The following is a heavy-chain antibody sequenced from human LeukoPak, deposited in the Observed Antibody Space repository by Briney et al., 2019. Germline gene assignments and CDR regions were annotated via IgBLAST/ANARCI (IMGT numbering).Heavy chain of an antibody. Sequence: GGSLRLSCAASGFTFDDYAMHWVRQAPGKGLEWVSLISGDGRSTYFADSVKGRFAISRDNSKNSLYLQMSSLRTEDTALYYCAKVYRYYDSSCQHWGQGTLVTVSS. CDR3: AKVYRYYDSSCQH. V-gene: IGHV3-43*02. CDR1: GFTFDDYA. J-gene: IGHJ1*01. CDR2: ISGDGRST. D-gene: IGHD3-22*01.